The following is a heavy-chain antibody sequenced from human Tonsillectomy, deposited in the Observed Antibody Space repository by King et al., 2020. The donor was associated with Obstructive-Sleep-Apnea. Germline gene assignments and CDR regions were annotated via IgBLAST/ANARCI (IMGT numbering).Heavy chain of an antibody. CDR1: DDSISNYY. V-gene: IGHV4-59*01. J-gene: IGHJ6*02. D-gene: IGHD3-22*01. CDR3: AREGREYLDSSGFIGYYYGMDV. CDR2: IHYSGNT. Sequence: QLQESGPRLVKPSETLSLTCTVSDDSISNYYWSWIRQPPGKGLEWIGYIHYSGNTNYNPYLKSRVTISVDTSKNHFSLNLRSVTAADTAVYYCAREGREYLDSSGFIGYYYGMDVWGQGTTAPVS.